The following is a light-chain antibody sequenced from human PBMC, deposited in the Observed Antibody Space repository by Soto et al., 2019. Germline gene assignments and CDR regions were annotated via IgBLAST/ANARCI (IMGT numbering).Light chain of an antibody. CDR3: QQYSGYST. V-gene: IGKV1-5*03. J-gene: IGKJ2*01. CDR2: KAS. Sequence: DIQMTQSPSTLSASVGDTVTITCRASQSLSSWLAWYQHKPGKAPKLLISKASSLESGVPSRFSGSGSGTEFTLTISSLQPDDFAPYHCQQYSGYSTFGQGTKLEIK. CDR1: QSLSSW.